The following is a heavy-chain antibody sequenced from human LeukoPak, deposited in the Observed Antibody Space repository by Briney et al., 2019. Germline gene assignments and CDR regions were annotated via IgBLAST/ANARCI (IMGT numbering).Heavy chain of an antibody. Sequence: GGSLRLSCAASGFTFSSYSMNWVRQTPEKGLEWVSYISSGSSNKYYADSVKGRFTISRDNAKNSLFLQMNSLRVEDTAVYYCARLNWDDGEVSGFDQWGQGILVTVSS. V-gene: IGHV3-48*01. CDR3: ARLNWDDGEVSGFDQ. D-gene: IGHD1-26*01. CDR2: ISSGSSNK. CDR1: GFTFSSYS. J-gene: IGHJ5*02.